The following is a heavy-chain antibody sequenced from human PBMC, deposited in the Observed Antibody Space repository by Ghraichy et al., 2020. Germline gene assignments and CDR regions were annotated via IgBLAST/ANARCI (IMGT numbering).Heavy chain of an antibody. CDR1: GFTFSSCA. CDR3: AKARCSGYGCDYFDY. Sequence: GGSLRLSCAASGFTFSSCAMAWVRQAPGKGLEWVTLIAVSDDFTYYADSVKGRFTISRDNSKKMLFLQMNSLRAEDTAVYFCAKARCSGYGCDYFDYWGQGT. V-gene: IGHV3-23*01. CDR2: IAVSDDFT. J-gene: IGHJ4*02. D-gene: IGHD5-12*01.